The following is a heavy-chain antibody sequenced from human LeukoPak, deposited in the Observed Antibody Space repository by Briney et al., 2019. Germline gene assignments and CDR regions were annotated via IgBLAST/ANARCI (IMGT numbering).Heavy chain of an antibody. Sequence: GGSLRLSCAASGFTFSSYSMNWVRQAPGKGLEWVSSISSSSSYIYYADSVKGRFTISRDNAKNSLYLQMNSLRAEDTALYYCARDRSGYYDILTGYYDDYYFDYWGQGTLVTVSS. CDR3: ARDRSGYYDILTGYYDDYYFDY. CDR1: GFTFSSYS. CDR2: ISSSSSYI. J-gene: IGHJ4*02. D-gene: IGHD3-9*01. V-gene: IGHV3-21*04.